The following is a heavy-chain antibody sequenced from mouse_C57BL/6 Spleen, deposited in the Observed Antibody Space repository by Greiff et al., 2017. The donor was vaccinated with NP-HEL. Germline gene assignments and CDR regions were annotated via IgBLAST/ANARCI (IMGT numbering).Heavy chain of an antibody. CDR2: IDPSDSET. J-gene: IGHJ4*01. CDR3: ARILYGEVYYAMDY. D-gene: IGHD1-2*01. V-gene: IGHV1-52*01. Sequence: QVQLQQPGAELVRPGSSVKLSCKASGYTFTSYWMHWVKQRPIQGLEWIGNIDPSDSETHYNQKFKDKATLTVDKSSSTAYMQLSSLTSEDSAVYYCARILYGEVYYAMDYWGQGTSVTVSS. CDR1: GYTFTSYW.